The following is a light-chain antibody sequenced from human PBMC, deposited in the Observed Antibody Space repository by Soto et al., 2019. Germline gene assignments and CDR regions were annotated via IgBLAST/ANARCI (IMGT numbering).Light chain of an antibody. V-gene: IGKV3-15*01. CDR1: QSIGTN. Sequence: EIVMTQSPGTLSVSPGDRATLSCRSSQSIGTNLAWYRQKPGHPPRLLIYGASTRAIGIAARFTGSGSGTEFTLTIGSLQSEDFAVYYCQQYHKWLPFTFGGGTEVDIK. J-gene: IGKJ4*01. CDR2: GAS. CDR3: QQYHKWLPFT.